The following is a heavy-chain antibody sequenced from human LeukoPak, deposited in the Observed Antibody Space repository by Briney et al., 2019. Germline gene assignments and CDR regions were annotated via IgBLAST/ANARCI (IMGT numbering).Heavy chain of an antibody. CDR2: ISGSGGST. Sequence: GGSLRLSCAASGFTLSSYAMSWVRQAPGKGLEWVSAISGSGGSTYYADSVKGRFTISRDNSKNTLYLQMNSLRAEDTAVYYCVKDIVGTTMVRQIFDYWGQGTLVTVSS. V-gene: IGHV3-23*01. D-gene: IGHD3-10*01. J-gene: IGHJ4*02. CDR3: VKDIVGTTMVRQIFDY. CDR1: GFTLSSYA.